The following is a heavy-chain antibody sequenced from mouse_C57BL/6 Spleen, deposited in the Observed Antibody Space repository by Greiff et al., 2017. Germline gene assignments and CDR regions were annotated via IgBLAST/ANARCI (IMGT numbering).Heavy chain of an antibody. CDR2: IDPSDSYT. CDR3: ATGYDGAY. V-gene: IGHV1-50*01. Sequence: QVQLQQPGAELVKPGASVKLSCKASGYTFTSYWMQWVKQRPGQGLEWIGEIDPSDSYTNYNQKFKGKATLTVDTSSSTAYMQLSSLTSEDSAVYYCATGYDGAYWGQGTLVTVSA. CDR1: GYTFTSYW. D-gene: IGHD2-2*01. J-gene: IGHJ3*01.